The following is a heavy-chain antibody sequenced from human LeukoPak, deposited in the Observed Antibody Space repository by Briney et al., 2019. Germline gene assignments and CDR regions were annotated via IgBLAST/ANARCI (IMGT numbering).Heavy chain of an antibody. Sequence: PGRSLRLSCAASGFTFDDYAMHWVRQAPGKGLEWVSGISWNSGSIGYADSVKGRFTISRDNAKNSLYLQMNSLRAEDTAVYYCARVFDDYGDYWGQGTLVTVSS. CDR1: GFTFDDYA. CDR3: ARVFDDYGDY. V-gene: IGHV3-9*01. J-gene: IGHJ4*02. D-gene: IGHD3-10*02. CDR2: ISWNSGSI.